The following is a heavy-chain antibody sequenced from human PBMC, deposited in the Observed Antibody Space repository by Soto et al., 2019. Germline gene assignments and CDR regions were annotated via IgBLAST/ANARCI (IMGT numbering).Heavy chain of an antibody. J-gene: IGHJ4*02. CDR3: ARGGGVTTTGDDY. Sequence: QLQLQESGSGLVKPSQTLSLTCAVSGGSINTATHSWSWIRQPPGKGLEWIGYIYHSGSTYYNPSVKGRVTISIDTSTIQSALRLSSVTAAATAVYYCARGGGVTTTGDDYWGQGILVTVSS. D-gene: IGHD4-4*01. CDR1: GGSINTATHS. V-gene: IGHV4-30-2*01. CDR2: IYHSGST.